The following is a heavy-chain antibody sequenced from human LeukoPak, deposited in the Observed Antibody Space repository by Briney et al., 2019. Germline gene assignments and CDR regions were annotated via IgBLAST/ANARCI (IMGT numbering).Heavy chain of an antibody. Sequence: ASVKVSCKAPGYTFTGYYMHWVRQAPGQGLEWMGWINPNSGGTNYAQKFQGRVTMTRDTSISTAYMELSRLRSDDTAVYYCARDPRRYCSSTSCSSYYYMDVWGKGTTVTVSS. V-gene: IGHV1-2*02. CDR3: ARDPRRYCSSTSCSSYYYMDV. CDR1: GYTFTGYY. CDR2: INPNSGGT. J-gene: IGHJ6*03. D-gene: IGHD2-2*01.